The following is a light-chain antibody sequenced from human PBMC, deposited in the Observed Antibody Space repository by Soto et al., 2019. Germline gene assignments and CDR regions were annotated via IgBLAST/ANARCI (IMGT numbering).Light chain of an antibody. J-gene: IGLJ1*01. CDR1: SSDIGHYDY. CDR2: EVS. Sequence: QSALTQPASVSGSPGQSITISCTGTSSDIGHYDYVSWYQQHPGKAPKLMIYEVSERPSGVSNRFSGSKSGTTASLTVSGLQAEDEADYYCSSYTTTSTLVFGSGTKVTVL. V-gene: IGLV2-14*01. CDR3: SSYTTTSTLV.